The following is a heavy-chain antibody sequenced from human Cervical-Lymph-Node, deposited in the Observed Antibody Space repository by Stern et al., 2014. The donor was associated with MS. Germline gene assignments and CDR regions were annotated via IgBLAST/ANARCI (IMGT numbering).Heavy chain of an antibody. V-gene: IGHV5-51*01. CDR1: GYKFSIYW. D-gene: IGHD1-14*01. J-gene: IGHJ4*02. CDR3: ARQTTAWASDV. Sequence: VQLVQSGAELIRPGEALKTSCKGSGYKFSIYWIAWVRQMPGKGLEWMGILYPGDSETRYSPSFQGQVTMSADKSTSTAYLQWSSLNASDTAMYFCARQTTAWASDVWGQGTLVTVSS. CDR2: LYPGDSET.